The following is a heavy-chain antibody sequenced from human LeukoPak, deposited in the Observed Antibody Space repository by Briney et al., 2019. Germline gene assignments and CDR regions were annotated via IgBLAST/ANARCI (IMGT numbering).Heavy chain of an antibody. CDR2: IKSDESST. CDR3: ARDAAAYCSGGSCYPRY. D-gene: IGHD2-15*01. CDR1: GFTFSSYW. V-gene: IGHV3-74*01. Sequence: PGGSLRLSCAASGFTFSSYWMHWVRQAPGKGLVLVSRIKSDESSTTYADSVKGRFTTSRDNAKNTLYLQMNSLRAEDTAVYYCARDAAAYCSGGSCYPRYWGQGTLVTVSS. J-gene: IGHJ4*02.